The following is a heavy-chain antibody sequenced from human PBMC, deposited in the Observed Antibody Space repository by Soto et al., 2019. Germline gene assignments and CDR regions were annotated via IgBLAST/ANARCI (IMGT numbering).Heavy chain of an antibody. CDR3: ARDIGRYSSSPGNYYYYYGMDV. J-gene: IGHJ6*02. CDR2: IIPIFGTA. Sequence: GASVNVSCKSSGGTFSSYSISWVRQAPGQGLECMGGIIPIFGTANYAQKFQGRVTITADKSTSTAYMELSSLRSEDTAVYYCARDIGRYSSSPGNYYYYYGMDVWGQGTTVTVSS. D-gene: IGHD6-6*01. V-gene: IGHV1-69*06. CDR1: GGTFSSYS.